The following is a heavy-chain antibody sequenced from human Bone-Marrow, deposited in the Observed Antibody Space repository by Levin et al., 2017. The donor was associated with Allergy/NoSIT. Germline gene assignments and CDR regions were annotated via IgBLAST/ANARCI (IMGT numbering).Heavy chain of an antibody. Sequence: SVKVSCKASGGTFSSYAISWVRQAPGQGLEWMGGIIPIFGTANYAQKFQGRVTITADESTSTAYMELSSLRSEDTAVYYCAREPRGGSYYYGMDVWGQGTTVTVSS. D-gene: IGHD3-10*01. V-gene: IGHV1-69*13. CDR1: GGTFSSYA. J-gene: IGHJ6*02. CDR3: AREPRGGSYYYGMDV. CDR2: IIPIFGTA.